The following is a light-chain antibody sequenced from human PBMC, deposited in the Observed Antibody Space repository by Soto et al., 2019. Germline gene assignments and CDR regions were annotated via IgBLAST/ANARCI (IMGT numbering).Light chain of an antibody. CDR3: QSYDSSLSASV. V-gene: IGLV1-40*01. CDR1: SSNIGAGHV. CDR2: GSS. J-gene: IGLJ2*01. Sequence: QSVLTQPPSVSGAPGQRVTISCTGSSSNIGAGHVVHWYQQFPGRAPKLLIYGSSNRPSGVPDRFSGSKSGTSASLAITGLQAEDEADYYCQSYDSSLSASVFGGGTKLTVL.